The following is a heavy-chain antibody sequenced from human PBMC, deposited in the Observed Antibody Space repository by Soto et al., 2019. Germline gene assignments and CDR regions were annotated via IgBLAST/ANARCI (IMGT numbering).Heavy chain of an antibody. Sequence: EVQLVESGGGLVKPGGSLRLSCAASGFTFSSYSMNWVRQAPGKGLEWVSSISSSSSYIYYADSVKGRFTISRDNAKNSLYLQMNSLRAEDTAVYYCARDEDGYGDHPFDYWGQGTLVTVSS. D-gene: IGHD4-17*01. CDR1: GFTFSSYS. J-gene: IGHJ4*02. CDR3: ARDEDGYGDHPFDY. V-gene: IGHV3-21*01. CDR2: ISSSSSYI.